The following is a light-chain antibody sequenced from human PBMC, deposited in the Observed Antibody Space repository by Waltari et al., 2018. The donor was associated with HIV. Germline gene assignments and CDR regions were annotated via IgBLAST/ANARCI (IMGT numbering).Light chain of an antibody. CDR2: GNT. CDR1: SSNIGADYH. J-gene: IGLJ3*02. CDR3: QSYDSSLSAWV. Sequence: QSVLTQPPSLSGAPGQTVTISCTGTSSNIGADYHVHWYQQLPGTAPKLLIYGNTIRPSGVPDRFSGSKSGTSASLAITGLQADDDADYYCQSYDSSLSAWVFGGGTKLTVL. V-gene: IGLV1-40*01.